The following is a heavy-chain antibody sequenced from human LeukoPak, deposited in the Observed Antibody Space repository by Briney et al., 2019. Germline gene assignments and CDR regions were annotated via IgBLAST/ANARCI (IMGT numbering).Heavy chain of an antibody. CDR2: IRYDGSNK. Sequence: GGPLRLSCAASGFTFSNYGMHWVREAPGKGLEGVSFIRYDGSNKYYADSVKGRFTISRDDSKSTLYLQMNSLRTEDTAVYYCAKLPYCSGGSCYSAHFDFWGQGTLVTVSS. CDR3: AKLPYCSGGSCYSAHFDF. J-gene: IGHJ4*02. D-gene: IGHD2-15*01. CDR1: GFTFSNYG. V-gene: IGHV3-30*02.